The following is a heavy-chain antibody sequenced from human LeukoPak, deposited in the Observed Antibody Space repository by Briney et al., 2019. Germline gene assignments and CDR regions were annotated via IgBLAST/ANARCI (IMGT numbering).Heavy chain of an antibody. CDR3: ARLYGSGSYSLDY. CDR2: IYYSGST. CDR1: GGSISSGGYY. V-gene: IGHV4-31*03. J-gene: IGHJ4*02. D-gene: IGHD3-10*01. Sequence: SQTLSLTCTVSGGSISSGGYYWSWIRQHPGKGLEWIGYIYYSGSTYYSPSLKSRVTISVDTSKNQFSLKLSSVTAADTAVYYCARLYGSGSYSLDYWGQGTLVTVSS.